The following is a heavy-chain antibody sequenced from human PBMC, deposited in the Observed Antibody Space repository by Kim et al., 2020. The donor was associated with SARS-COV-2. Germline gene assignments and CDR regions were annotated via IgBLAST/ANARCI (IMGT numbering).Heavy chain of an antibody. CDR1: GGSISSYY. CDR3: ARKLAFGGVVTAITRNWYFDL. CDR2: IYYSGST. J-gene: IGHJ2*01. Sequence: SETLSLTCTVSGGSISSYYWSWIRQPPGKGLEWIGYIYYSGSTNYNPSLKSRVTISVDTSKNQFSLKLSSVTAADTAVYYCARKLAFGGVVTAITRNWYFDLWGRGTLVTVSS. D-gene: IGHD2-21*02. V-gene: IGHV4-59*01.